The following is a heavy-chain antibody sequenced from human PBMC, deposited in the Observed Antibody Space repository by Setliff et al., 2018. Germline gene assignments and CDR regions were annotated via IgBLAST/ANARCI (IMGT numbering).Heavy chain of an antibody. CDR2: IYIGGSA. V-gene: IGHV4-4*07. J-gene: IGHJ4*02. CDR3: ARSFSRREKFLLDY. Sequence: PSETLSLTCTVSGGSISSYYWSWIRQPAGKGLEWIGHIYIGGSANYNPSLKSRVTMSIDTSKNQFSLKLNSVTAADTAVYYCARSFSRREKFLLDYWGQGALVTVS. CDR1: GGSISSYY.